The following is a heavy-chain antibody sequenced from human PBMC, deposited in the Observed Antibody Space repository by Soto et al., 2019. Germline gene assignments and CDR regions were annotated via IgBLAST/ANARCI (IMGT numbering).Heavy chain of an antibody. CDR2: TYYRSKLEI. Sequence: QVQLQQSGPGLVKPSQTLSLTCAISGDSVSTISATWDWIRQSPSRGMEWLGRTYYRSKLEIDYAVSLRGRITIIPDTANNQISLQLSSVTPDDTAVYYCTRLIGNSWLDSWGQGILVTVSS. CDR1: GDSVSTISAT. J-gene: IGHJ5*01. CDR3: TRLIGNSWLDS. V-gene: IGHV6-1*01. D-gene: IGHD3-16*02.